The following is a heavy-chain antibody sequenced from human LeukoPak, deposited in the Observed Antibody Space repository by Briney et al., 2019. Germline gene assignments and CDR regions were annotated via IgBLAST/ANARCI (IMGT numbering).Heavy chain of an antibody. CDR1: GFTFSDYY. CDR2: VFHGGST. D-gene: IGHD2-15*01. CDR3: ARKGYCSGGSCYYHFDY. Sequence: GSLRLSCAASGFTFSDYYMSWIRQAPGKGLEWIGTVFHGGSTFYKRSLKSRVTMSVDKSKNQFSLKLTSVTAADTAVYYCARKGYCSGGSCYYHFDYWGQGTLVAVSS. V-gene: IGHV4-38-2*01. J-gene: IGHJ4*02.